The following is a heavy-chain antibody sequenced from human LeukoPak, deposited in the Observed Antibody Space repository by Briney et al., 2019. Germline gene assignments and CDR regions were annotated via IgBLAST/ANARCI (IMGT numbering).Heavy chain of an antibody. Sequence: NPSETLSLTCAVYGGSFSGYYWSWIRQPPGKGLEWIGEINHSGSTNYNPSHKSRVTISLDTSKNEFSLKLSSVSAADTAVYYCARGRPRTFDIWGQGTMVTVSS. D-gene: IGHD6-6*01. CDR1: GGSFSGYY. CDR3: ARGRPRTFDI. CDR2: INHSGST. J-gene: IGHJ3*02. V-gene: IGHV4-34*01.